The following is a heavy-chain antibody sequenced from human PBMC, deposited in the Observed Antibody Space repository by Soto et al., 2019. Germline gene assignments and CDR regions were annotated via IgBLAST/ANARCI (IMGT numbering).Heavy chain of an antibody. CDR1: GDSISTYY. Sequence: QVQLQESGPGLVKPSETLSLTCTVSGDSISTYYWSWIRQPPGKGLEWMGYFHYSANTNYNPSLKSRNTISVDTSKNQFSLKLTSVTAADTAVYYCAKTKEGGFDPWGQGILVTVSS. J-gene: IGHJ5*02. V-gene: IGHV4-59*01. CDR2: FHYSANT. CDR3: AKTKEGGFDP. D-gene: IGHD3-16*01.